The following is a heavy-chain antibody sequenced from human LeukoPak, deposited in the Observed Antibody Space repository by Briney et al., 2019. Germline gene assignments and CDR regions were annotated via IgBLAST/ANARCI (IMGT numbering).Heavy chain of an antibody. J-gene: IGHJ4*02. CDR2: IYSDNT. D-gene: IGHD6-13*01. Sequence: GGSLRLSCTVSGFTVSSNSMSWVRQAPGKGLEWVSFIYSDNTHYSDSVKGRFTISRDNSKNTLYLQMNSLRADDTAVYYCARSIAAAADNFDYWGQGTLVTVSS. V-gene: IGHV3-53*01. CDR1: GFTVSSNS. CDR3: ARSIAAAADNFDY.